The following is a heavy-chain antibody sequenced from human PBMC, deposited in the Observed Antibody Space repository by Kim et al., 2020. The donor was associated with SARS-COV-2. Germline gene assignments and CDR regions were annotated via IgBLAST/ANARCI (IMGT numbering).Heavy chain of an antibody. Sequence: GGSLRLSCAASGFTFSSYAMSWVRQAPGKGLDWVSAISGSGGTTSYADSRRGRFTIPRDNPTNTLYLQMNSLSADDTAVCYCAEAMGSDTSGYDALFDSWCQGTRITVFS. CDR1: GFTFSSYA. D-gene: IGHD3-22*01. J-gene: IGHJ4*02. CDR3: AEAMGSDTSGYDALFDS. CDR2: ISGSGGTT. V-gene: IGHV3-23*01.